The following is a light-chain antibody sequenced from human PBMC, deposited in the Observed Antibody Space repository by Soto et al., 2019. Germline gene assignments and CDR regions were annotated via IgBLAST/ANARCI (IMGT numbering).Light chain of an antibody. V-gene: IGKV3-20*01. Sequence: ELVLTQSPGTLSLSPGERATLSCRASQSVSSSYLAWYQQKPGQAPRLLIYGASSRATGIPDRFSGSGSGTYFTHTISRLEPEDFAVYYCQQYGRSPTWTFGQGTKVESK. J-gene: IGKJ1*01. CDR1: QSVSSSY. CDR2: GAS. CDR3: QQYGRSPTWT.